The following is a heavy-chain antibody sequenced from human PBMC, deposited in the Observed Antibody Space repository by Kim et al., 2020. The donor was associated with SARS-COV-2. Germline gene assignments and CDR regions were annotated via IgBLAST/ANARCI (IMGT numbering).Heavy chain of an antibody. V-gene: IGHV3-30*18. J-gene: IGHJ6*02. D-gene: IGHD3-10*01. CDR2: ISYDGSNK. CDR1: GFTFSSYV. CDR3: AKESGSGSYYAWTYYYYGMDV. Sequence: GGSLRLSCAASGFTFSSYVMHWVRQAPGKGLEWVAVISYDGSNKYYADSVKGRFTISRDNSKNTLYLQMNSLRAEDTAVYYCAKESGSGSYYAWTYYYYGMDVWGQGTTVTVSS.